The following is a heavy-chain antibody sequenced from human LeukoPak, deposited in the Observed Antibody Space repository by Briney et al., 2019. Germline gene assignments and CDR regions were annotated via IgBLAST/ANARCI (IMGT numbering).Heavy chain of an antibody. V-gene: IGHV4-4*09. CDR1: GGAISSYY. Sequence: SETLSLTCTVSGGAISSYYWSWIRQPPGKGLEWIGYIYTSGSTNHNPSLKSRVTISVDTSKNQFSLKLSSVTAADTAVYYCAGQAGYFDYWGQETLVTVSS. J-gene: IGHJ4*02. CDR2: IYTSGST. CDR3: AGQAGYFDY.